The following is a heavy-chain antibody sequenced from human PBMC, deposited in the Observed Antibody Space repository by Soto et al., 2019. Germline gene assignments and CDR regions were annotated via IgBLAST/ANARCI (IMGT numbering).Heavy chain of an antibody. CDR1: GGTFSSYA. V-gene: IGHV1-69*04. D-gene: IGHD6-13*01. CDR3: AREGAQIAAADPQGFDY. J-gene: IGHJ4*02. Sequence: QVQLVQSGAEVKKPVSSVKVSCKASGGTFSSYAISWVRQAPGQGLEWMGRIIPILGIANYAQKFQGRVTITADKSTSSAYMELSSLRSEDTAVYYCAREGAQIAAADPQGFDYWGQGTLVTVSS. CDR2: IIPILGIA.